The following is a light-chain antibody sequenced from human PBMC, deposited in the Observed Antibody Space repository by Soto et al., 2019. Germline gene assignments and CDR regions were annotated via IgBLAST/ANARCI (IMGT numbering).Light chain of an antibody. Sequence: ELVLTQSPVSLSLSPGEIATLSCRASQSLSSRNLAWYQQKPGQAPRPLIYGVSSRATGIPDRFSGSGSGTDFTLTISRLEPEDFAVYYCQKYDSSPRTFGQGTKVDIK. CDR1: QSLSSRN. V-gene: IGKV3-20*01. CDR3: QKYDSSPRT. J-gene: IGKJ1*01. CDR2: GVS.